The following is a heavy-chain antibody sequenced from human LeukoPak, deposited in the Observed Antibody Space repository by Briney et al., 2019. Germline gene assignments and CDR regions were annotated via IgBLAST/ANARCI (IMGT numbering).Heavy chain of an antibody. V-gene: IGHV1-69*04. CDR2: IIPILGIA. D-gene: IGHD6-13*01. J-gene: IGHJ3*02. Sequence: SVKVSCKASGGTFSSYTISWVRQAPGQGLEWMGRIIPILGIANYAQKFQGRVTITADKSTSTAYMELSSLRSEDTAVYYCARDIIAAAGTDAFDIWGQGTMVTVSS. CDR3: ARDIIAAAGTDAFDI. CDR1: GGTFSSYT.